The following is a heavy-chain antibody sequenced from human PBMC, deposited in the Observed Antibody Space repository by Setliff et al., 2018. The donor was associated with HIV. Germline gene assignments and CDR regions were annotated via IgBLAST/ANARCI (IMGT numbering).Heavy chain of an antibody. V-gene: IGHV3-48*04. CDR1: GFTFSNYG. Sequence: GGSLRLSCAATGFTFSNYGMHWVRQAPAKGLEWVSSISSSSGTIYYADSVKDRFTISRDNSKNSLYLQMNSLRVEDTAVYYCARDYLYYNLYNGSPVYGMDVWGQGTTVTVSS. CDR2: ISSSSGTI. J-gene: IGHJ6*02. CDR3: ARDYLYYNLYNGSPVYGMDV. D-gene: IGHD3-3*01.